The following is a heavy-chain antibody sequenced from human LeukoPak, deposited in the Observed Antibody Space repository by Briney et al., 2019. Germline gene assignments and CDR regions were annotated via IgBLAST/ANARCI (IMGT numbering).Heavy chain of an antibody. CDR2: IYSGGST. Sequence: PVGSLRLSCAASGFTVSSNYMRWVRQAPGKGLEWVSVIYSGGSTYYADSVKGRFTISRDNSKNTVYLQMNSLRAEDTAVYYCARERIVGATPYFEYWGQGTLVTVSS. D-gene: IGHD1-26*01. V-gene: IGHV3-66*01. J-gene: IGHJ4*02. CDR1: GFTVSSNY. CDR3: ARERIVGATPYFEY.